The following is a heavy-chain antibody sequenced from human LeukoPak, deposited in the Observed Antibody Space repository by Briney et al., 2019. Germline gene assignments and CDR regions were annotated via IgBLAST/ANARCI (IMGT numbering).Heavy chain of an antibody. CDR2: IKEDGSEK. CDR1: DSPTGSW. J-gene: IGHJ5*02. CDR3: ATGRSLNWFVT. D-gene: IGHD1-26*01. Sequence: GGSPRVSSVEPRDSPTGSWISSGRQAPGKGLECVANIKEDGSEKYYMDSVKGRFTISRDNAKKSLYLQMDSLRAADTAVYYFATGRSLNWFVTWGQGALVTVSS. V-gene: IGHV3-7*05.